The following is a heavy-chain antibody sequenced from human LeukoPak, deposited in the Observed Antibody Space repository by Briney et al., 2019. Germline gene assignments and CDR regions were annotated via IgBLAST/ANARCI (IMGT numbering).Heavy chain of an antibody. CDR3: AKDRGDYGGNFLFDY. CDR2: ISWDGGST. J-gene: IGHJ4*02. Sequence: PGGSLRLSCAASGLTFDDYAMHWVRQAPGKGLEWVSLISWDGGSTYYADSVKGRFTISRDNSKNSLYLQMNSLRAEDTALYYCAKDRGDYGGNFLFDYWGQGTLVTVSS. CDR1: GLTFDDYA. D-gene: IGHD4-23*01. V-gene: IGHV3-43D*03.